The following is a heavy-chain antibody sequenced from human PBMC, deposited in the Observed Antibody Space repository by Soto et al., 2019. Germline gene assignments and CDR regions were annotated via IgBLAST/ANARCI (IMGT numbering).Heavy chain of an antibody. CDR2: INPTSGGT. Sequence: QVQLVQSGAEVKKPGASVKVSCKTSGYTFAAYYIHWIRQAPGQGLEWMGWINPTSGGTVYAQNVQDRVTLARDMCISTADMELIRLNAADTAVYYCASDPDYGDYWGYFFDSWGEGTPVTVSS. CDR1: GYTFAAYY. CDR3: ASDPDYGDYWGYFFDS. V-gene: IGHV1-2*02. D-gene: IGHD4-17*01. J-gene: IGHJ4*02.